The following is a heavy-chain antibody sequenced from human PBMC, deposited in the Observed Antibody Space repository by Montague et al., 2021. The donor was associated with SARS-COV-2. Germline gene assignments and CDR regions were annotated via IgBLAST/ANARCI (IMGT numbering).Heavy chain of an antibody. CDR2: IHYSGTT. D-gene: IGHD5-12*01. CDR1: GDSISSPSYY. V-gene: IGHV4-39*01. CDR3: AGRYRWGIEV. J-gene: IGHJ6*02. Sequence: SETLSLTCTVSGDSISSPSYYWDWIQHPPGNGLEWMGSIHYSGTTYYTSSIKSQVTISEDTSKNQFSLKLSSVTAADTAVYYCAGRYRWGIEVWGQGTTVTVSS.